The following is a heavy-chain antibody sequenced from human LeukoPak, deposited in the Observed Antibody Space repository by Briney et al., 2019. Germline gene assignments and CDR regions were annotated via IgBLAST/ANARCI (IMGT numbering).Heavy chain of an antibody. Sequence: WETLSLTCTVSGGSISSYYWSWIRQPAGKGLEWIGRIYTSGSTNYNPSLKSRVTMSVDTSKNQFSLKLSSVTAADTAVYYCARDGDSGYEADYYYMDVWGKGTTVTVSS. CDR2: IYTSGST. J-gene: IGHJ6*03. CDR3: ARDGDSGYEADYYYMDV. D-gene: IGHD5-12*01. V-gene: IGHV4-4*07. CDR1: GGSISSYY.